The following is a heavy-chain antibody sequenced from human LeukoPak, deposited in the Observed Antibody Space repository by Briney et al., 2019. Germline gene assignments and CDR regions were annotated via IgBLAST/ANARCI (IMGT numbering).Heavy chain of an antibody. CDR3: ARGNSRDGYNFGY. CDR2: IYYSGST. CDR1: GGSISSYS. V-gene: IGHV4-59*01. J-gene: IGHJ4*02. D-gene: IGHD5-24*01. Sequence: SETLSLTCTVSGGSISSYSWSWIRQPPGKGLEWIGYIYYSGSTNYNPSLKSRVTISVDTSKNQFSQKLSSVTAADTAVYYCARGNSRDGYNFGYWGQGTLVTVSS.